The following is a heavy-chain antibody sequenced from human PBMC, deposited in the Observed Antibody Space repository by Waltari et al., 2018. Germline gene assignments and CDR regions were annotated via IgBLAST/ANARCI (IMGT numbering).Heavy chain of an antibody. CDR3: ATGFSSWYSSDYYYMDV. CDR2: VDPEDGET. D-gene: IGHD6-13*01. V-gene: IGHV1-69-2*01. CDR1: GYTFTDYY. Sequence: EVQLVQSGAEVKKPGATVKISCKVSGYTFTDYYMHWVQQAPGKGLEWMGLVDPEDGETIDAEKFQGRVTITADTSTDTAYMELSSLRSEDTAVYYCATGFSSWYSSDYYYMDVWGKGTTVTVAS. J-gene: IGHJ6*03.